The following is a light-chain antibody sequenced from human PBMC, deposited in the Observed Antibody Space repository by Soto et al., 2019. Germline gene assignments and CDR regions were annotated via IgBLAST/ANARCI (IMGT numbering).Light chain of an antibody. J-gene: IGKJ1*01. CDR2: TAS. V-gene: IGKV1-5*03. CDR1: QSIGNW. CDR3: QQYHSYSWT. Sequence: IQITQAAATLSASVGDRVTITCRASQSIGNWLAWYQQKPGKAPKLLIYTASSLESGVPSRFSGSGSGTEFTLTITSLQPDDFATYYCQQYHSYSWTFGQGTKVDIK.